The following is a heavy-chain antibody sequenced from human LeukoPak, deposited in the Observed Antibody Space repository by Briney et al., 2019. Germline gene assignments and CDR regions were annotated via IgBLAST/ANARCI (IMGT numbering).Heavy chain of an antibody. CDR2: IKQDGGEK. J-gene: IGHJ4*02. CDR1: GFTFSSYW. Sequence: GGSLRLSCAASGFTFSSYWMSWVRQAPGKGLEWVANIKQDGGEKYYVDSVKGRFTISRDNAKNSLYLQMNSLRAEDTAVYYCARERWGFGIVVVPAADMSEYWGQGTLVTVSS. V-gene: IGHV3-7*01. CDR3: ARERWGFGIVVVPAADMSEY. D-gene: IGHD2-2*01.